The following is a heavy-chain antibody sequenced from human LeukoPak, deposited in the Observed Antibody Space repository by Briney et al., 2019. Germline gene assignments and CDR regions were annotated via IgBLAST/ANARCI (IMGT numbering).Heavy chain of an antibody. V-gene: IGHV3-33*01. Sequence: GGSLRLSCAASGFTFSSYGMHWVRQAPGKGLEWVAVIWYDGSNKYYADSVKGRFTISRDNSKNTLYLQMNSLRAEDTAVYYCARQYSYGYIAVAGVLDYWGQGTLVTVSS. CDR1: GFTFSSYG. CDR3: ARQYSYGYIAVAGVLDY. J-gene: IGHJ4*02. CDR2: IWYDGSNK. D-gene: IGHD5-18*01.